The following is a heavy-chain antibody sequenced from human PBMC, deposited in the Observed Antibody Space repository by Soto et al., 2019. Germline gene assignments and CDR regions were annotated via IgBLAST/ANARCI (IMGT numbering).Heavy chain of an antibody. CDR3: AKAYYYYHSSGYNYFDY. CDR2: ISGSGGST. CDR1: GFTFSSYA. Sequence: GGSLRLSCAASGFTFSSYAMSWVRQAPGKGLEWVSAISGSGGSTYYADSVKGRFTISRDNSKNTLYLQMNSLRAEDTAVYYCAKAYYYYHSSGYNYFDYWGQGTLVTVSS. J-gene: IGHJ4*02. D-gene: IGHD3-22*01. V-gene: IGHV3-23*01.